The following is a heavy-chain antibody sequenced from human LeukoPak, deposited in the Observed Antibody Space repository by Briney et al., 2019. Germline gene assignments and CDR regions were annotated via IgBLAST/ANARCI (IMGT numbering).Heavy chain of an antibody. CDR1: GYTFTGYY. D-gene: IGHD2-21*01. J-gene: IGHJ3*02. Sequence: SVKVSCKASGYTFTGYYMHWVRQAPGQGLEWMGGIIPIFGTANCAQKFQGRVTITADESTSTAYMELSSLRSEDTAVYYCARPYCGGDCPPTPYAFDIWGQGTMVTVSS. V-gene: IGHV1-69*13. CDR3: ARPYCGGDCPPTPYAFDI. CDR2: IIPIFGTA.